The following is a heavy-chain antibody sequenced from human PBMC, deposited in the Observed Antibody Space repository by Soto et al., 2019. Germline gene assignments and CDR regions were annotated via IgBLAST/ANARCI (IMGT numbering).Heavy chain of an antibody. D-gene: IGHD3-3*01. CDR2: INDSGST. Sequence: SETLSLTCAVYGGSFSGCYWNWIRQPPGKGLEWIGEINDSGSTNYNPSLRSRVTISVDTSKNQFSLKLSSVTAADTAVYYCARQRWSTSMEYKRGHWLDPWGQGTLVTVSS. V-gene: IGHV4-34*01. J-gene: IGHJ5*02. CDR3: ARQRWSTSMEYKRGHWLDP. CDR1: GGSFSGCY.